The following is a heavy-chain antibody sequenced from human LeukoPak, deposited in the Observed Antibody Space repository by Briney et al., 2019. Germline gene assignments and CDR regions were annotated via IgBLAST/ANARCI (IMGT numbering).Heavy chain of an antibody. D-gene: IGHD5-12*01. CDR2: INSDESST. J-gene: IGHJ6*03. V-gene: IGHV3-74*01. CDR1: GFTFSSYW. CDR3: AREVDDYYYYYMDV. Sequence: GGSLRLSCAASGFTFSSYWMHWVRQAPGKGLVWVSRINSDESSTSYADSVRGRFTISRDNAKNTLYLQMNSLRAEDTAVYYCAREVDDYYYYYMDVWGKGTTVTVSS.